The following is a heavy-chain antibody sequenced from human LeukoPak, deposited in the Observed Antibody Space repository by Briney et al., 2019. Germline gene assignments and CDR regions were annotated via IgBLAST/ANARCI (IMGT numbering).Heavy chain of an antibody. Sequence: ASVKASCKASGYTFTSYGISWVRQAPGQGLEWMGWISPYNGNTNYAQKLQGRVTMTTDTSTRTAYMELRSLRSDDTAIYYCARDREDRIVVVTRGYFDYWGQGTLVTVPS. V-gene: IGHV1-18*01. CDR2: ISPYNGNT. CDR3: ARDREDRIVVVTRGYFDY. D-gene: IGHD2-21*02. CDR1: GYTFTSYG. J-gene: IGHJ4*02.